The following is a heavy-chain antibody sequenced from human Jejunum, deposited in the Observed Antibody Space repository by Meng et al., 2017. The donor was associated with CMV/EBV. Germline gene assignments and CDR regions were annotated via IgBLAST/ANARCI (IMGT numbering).Heavy chain of an antibody. CDR2: ISSSSSYI. V-gene: IGHV3-21*01. D-gene: IGHD2-2*02. J-gene: IGHJ5*02. CDR3: ARDSGAYCSSTSCYTNNWFDP. Sequence: NWVRQAPGKGLEWVSSISSSSSYIYYADSVKGRFTISRDNAKNSLYLQMNSLRAEDTAVYYCARDSGAYCSSTSCYTNNWFDPWGQGTRV.